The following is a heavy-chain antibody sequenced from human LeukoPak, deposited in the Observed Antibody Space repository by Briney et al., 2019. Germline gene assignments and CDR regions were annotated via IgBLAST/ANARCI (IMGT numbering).Heavy chain of an antibody. CDR1: GYTFTGYY. J-gene: IGHJ4*02. CDR3: ARDSIWGSGTYGFDY. V-gene: IGHV1-2*04. CDR2: INPNSGGT. D-gene: IGHD1-26*01. Sequence: ASVKVSCKASGYTFTGYYMHWVRQAPGQGLEWMGWINPNSGGTNYAQKFQGWVTMTRDTSISTAYMELSRLRSEDTAVYYCARDSIWGSGTYGFDYWGQGALVTVSS.